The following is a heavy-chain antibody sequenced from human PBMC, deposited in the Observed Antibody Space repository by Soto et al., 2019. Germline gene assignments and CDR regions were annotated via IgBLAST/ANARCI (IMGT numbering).Heavy chain of an antibody. V-gene: IGHV3-23*01. CDR1: GFTFSSYA. CDR2: ISGSGGST. D-gene: IGHD6-19*01. CDR3: ATSGYSSGWYSGEDDAFDI. Sequence: VQLLESGGGLVQPGGSLRLSCAASGFTFSSYAMSWVRQAPGKGLEWVSAISGSGGSTYYADSVKGRFTISRDNSKNTLYLQMNSLRAEDTAVYYCATSGYSSGWYSGEDDAFDIWGQGTMVTVSS. J-gene: IGHJ3*02.